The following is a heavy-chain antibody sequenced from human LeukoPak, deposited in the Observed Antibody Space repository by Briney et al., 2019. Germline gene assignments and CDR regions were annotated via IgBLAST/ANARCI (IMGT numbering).Heavy chain of an antibody. V-gene: IGHV1-46*01. J-gene: IGHJ4*02. CDR2: IKPSGGST. Sequence: ASAQVPSHASGLPVPTDAIHSVGRAPGQGLEWMGIIKPSGGSTSYSKKFHGRVTMTRDTSTSTVYMELSSLRSEDTAVYYCARYGSGSYYSDFDYWGQGTLVTVSS. D-gene: IGHD3-10*01. CDR1: GLPVPTDA. CDR3: ARYGSGSYYSDFDY.